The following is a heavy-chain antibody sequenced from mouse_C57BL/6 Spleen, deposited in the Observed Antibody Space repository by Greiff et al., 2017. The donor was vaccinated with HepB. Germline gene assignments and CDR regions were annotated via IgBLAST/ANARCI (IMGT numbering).Heavy chain of an antibody. J-gene: IGHJ1*03. D-gene: IGHD2-4*01. CDR1: GYTFTSYW. CDR2: IDPSDSET. CDR3: ARFDDSWYFDV. Sequence: VQLQQSGAELVRPGSSVKLSCKASGYTFTSYWMHWVKQRPIQGLEWIGNIDPSDSETHYNQKFKDKATLTVDKSSSTAYMQLSSLTSEDSAVYYCARFDDSWYFDVWGTGTTVTVSS. V-gene: IGHV1-52*01.